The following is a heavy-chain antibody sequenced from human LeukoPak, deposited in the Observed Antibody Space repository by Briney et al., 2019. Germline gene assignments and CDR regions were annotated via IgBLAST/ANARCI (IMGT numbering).Heavy chain of an antibody. CDR2: HYHTGRI. Sequence: SETLSLTCSVSGGSISGTSYCWGWIRQPPGKGPEWIGSHYHTGRIYHNPSLNSRVTISVDTPKNQFSLKLNSVTAADTAVYYCARGSAYCSTTSCSSPADYWGQGTLVTVSS. J-gene: IGHJ4*02. V-gene: IGHV4-39*07. CDR3: ARGSAYCSTTSCSSPADY. CDR1: GGSISGTSYC. D-gene: IGHD2-2*01.